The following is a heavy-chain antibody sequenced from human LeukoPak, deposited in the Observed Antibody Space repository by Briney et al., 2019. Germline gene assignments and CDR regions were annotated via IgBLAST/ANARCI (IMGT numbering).Heavy chain of an antibody. CDR2: INPNSGGT. CDR1: GYTFTGYY. J-gene: IGHJ6*02. D-gene: IGHD6-6*01. Sequence: GASVKVSCKASGYTFTGYYMHWVRQAPGQGLEWMGGINPNSGGTNYAQKFQGRVTMTRDTSISTAYMELSRLRSDDTAVYYCARDDLYSSSSEYYYYYGMDVWGQGTTVTVSS. V-gene: IGHV1-2*02. CDR3: ARDDLYSSSSEYYYYYGMDV.